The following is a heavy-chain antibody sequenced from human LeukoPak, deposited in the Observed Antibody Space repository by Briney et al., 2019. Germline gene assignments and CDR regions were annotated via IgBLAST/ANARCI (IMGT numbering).Heavy chain of an antibody. J-gene: IGHJ4*02. CDR3: ARHGIAAARRLDY. D-gene: IGHD6-25*01. CDR1: GGSLSSYY. CDR2: IYYSGST. Sequence: PSETLSLTCTVSGGSLSSYYWSWIRQPPGKGLEWIGYIYYSGSTNYNPSLNSQVTISVDTSKNQFSLKLSSVTAADTAVYYCARHGIAAARRLDYWGQGTLVTVSS. V-gene: IGHV4-59*08.